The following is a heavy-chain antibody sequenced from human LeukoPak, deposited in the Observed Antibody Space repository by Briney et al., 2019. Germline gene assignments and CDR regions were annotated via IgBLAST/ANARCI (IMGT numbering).Heavy chain of an antibody. Sequence: PSETLSLTCTVSGGSISSGSYYWGWIRQPAGKGLEWIGRIYTSGSTNYNPSLKSRVTISVDTSKNQFSLKLSSVTAADTAVYYCARWAYYYDSSGYYWSHFDFWGQGTLVTVSS. CDR3: ARWAYYYDSSGYYWSHFDF. D-gene: IGHD3-22*01. CDR2: IYTSGST. CDR1: GGSISSGSYY. J-gene: IGHJ4*02. V-gene: IGHV4-61*02.